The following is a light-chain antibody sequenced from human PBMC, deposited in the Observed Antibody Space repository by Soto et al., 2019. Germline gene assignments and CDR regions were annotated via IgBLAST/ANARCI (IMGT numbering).Light chain of an antibody. Sequence: QSALTQPASVSGSPGQSITISCTGTSSDVGGYNYVSWYQQHPGKAPKLMIYDVSNRPSGVSNRFSGSKSGNTASLTIPGLQAEDEADYYCSSYTSSILFGGGTKLTVL. CDR3: SSYTSSIL. J-gene: IGLJ2*01. V-gene: IGLV2-14*01. CDR2: DVS. CDR1: SSDVGGYNY.